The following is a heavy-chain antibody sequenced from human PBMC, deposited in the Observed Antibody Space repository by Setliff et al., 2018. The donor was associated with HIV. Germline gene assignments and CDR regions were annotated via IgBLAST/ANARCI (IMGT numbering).Heavy chain of an antibody. CDR1: GYTFTSYT. CDR2: INGGNGNT. Sequence: ASVKVSCKASGYTFTSYTMHWVRQAPGQRLEWMGWINGGNGNTKYSQKFQGRVTITRDTSAGPAYMELSSLRSEDTALYSCASGGGGLSGSYSAFDYWGQGTLVTSP. V-gene: IGHV1-3*01. CDR3: ASGGGGLSGSYSAFDY. J-gene: IGHJ4*02. D-gene: IGHD1-26*01.